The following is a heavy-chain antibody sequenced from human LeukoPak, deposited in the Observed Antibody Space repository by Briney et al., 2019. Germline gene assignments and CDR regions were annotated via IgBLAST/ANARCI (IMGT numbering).Heavy chain of an antibody. Sequence: SETLSLTCAVYGGSFSGYYWSWIRQPPGKGLEWMGEINHSGSTNYNPSLERRVTITVDTSKNQFSLKLSSVTAADTAVYYCARGRFSSTSCYPGYYYYYYMDVWGKGTTVTVSS. CDR2: INHSGST. D-gene: IGHD2-2*01. J-gene: IGHJ6*03. CDR3: ARGRFSSTSCYPGYYYYYYMDV. CDR1: GGSFSGYY. V-gene: IGHV4-34*01.